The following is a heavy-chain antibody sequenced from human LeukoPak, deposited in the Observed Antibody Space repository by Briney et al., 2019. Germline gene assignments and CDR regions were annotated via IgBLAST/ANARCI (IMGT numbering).Heavy chain of an antibody. J-gene: IGHJ4*02. D-gene: IGHD3-10*01. CDR2: INHNGST. V-gene: IGHV4-34*01. CDR3: ARRGVVRGVMYHFDY. CDR1: GGFLSGYY. Sequence: PPETLSLTCAVYGGFLSGYYWSWIRQPAGKGLEWIGEINHNGSTNYKPTLHSGVSIPVDPSKNQLPLKPSYVTAADTAVYYCARRGVVRGVMYHFDYWGQGTLVTVSS.